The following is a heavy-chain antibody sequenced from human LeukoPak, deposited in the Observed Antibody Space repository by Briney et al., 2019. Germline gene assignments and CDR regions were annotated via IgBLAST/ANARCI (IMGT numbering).Heavy chain of an antibody. J-gene: IGHJ6*04. CDR1: GFTFSEHY. CDR3: ARDTHVAMDV. V-gene: IGHV3-72*01. Sequence: GGSLRLSCAASGFTFSEHYMNWVRQAPGKGLEWVGRTRDKAKSHTTEYAASVKGRFTVTRDDSKNSLSLQMNNVKTEDTAVYYCARDTHVAMDVWGKGTTVTVSS. CDR2: TRDKAKSHTT. D-gene: IGHD2-21*01.